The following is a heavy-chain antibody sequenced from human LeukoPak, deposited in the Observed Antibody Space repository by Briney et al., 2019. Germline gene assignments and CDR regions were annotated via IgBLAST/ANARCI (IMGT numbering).Heavy chain of an antibody. CDR1: GFTVSSNY. J-gene: IGHJ4*02. CDR2: IYSGGST. V-gene: IGHV3-66*02. CDR3: ARDAGYDYVWGTPYFDY. Sequence: GGSLRLSCAASGFTVSSNYMSWVRQAPGKGLEWVSVIYSGGSTYYADSVKGRFTISRDNSKNTLYLQMNSLRAEDTAVYYCARDAGYDYVWGTPYFDYWGQGTLVTVSS. D-gene: IGHD3-16*01.